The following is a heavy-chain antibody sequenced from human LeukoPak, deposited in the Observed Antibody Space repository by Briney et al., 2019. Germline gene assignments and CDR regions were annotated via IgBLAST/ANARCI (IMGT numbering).Heavy chain of an antibody. J-gene: IGHJ4*02. CDR2: INPSGGST. CDR1: GYTFTSYY. CDR3: AREVFSDCGGDCYSY. Sequence: GASVKVSCKASGYTFTSYYMHWVRQAPGQGLEWMGIINPSGGSTSYAQEFQGRVTMTRDTSTSTVYMELSSLRSEDTAVYYCAREVFSDCGGDCYSYWGQGTLVTVSS. D-gene: IGHD2-21*02. V-gene: IGHV1-46*01.